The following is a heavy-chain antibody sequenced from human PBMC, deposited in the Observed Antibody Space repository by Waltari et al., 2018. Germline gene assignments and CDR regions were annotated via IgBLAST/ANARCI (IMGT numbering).Heavy chain of an antibody. CDR2: IGWNVDNI. CDR1: GFRFDDYA. V-gene: IGHV3-9*01. J-gene: IGHJ6*02. CDR3: AKDLVYNTPGIDV. D-gene: IGHD1-20*01. Sequence: ELLVVESGGHSVRPGESLRLSCTAAGFRFDDYAINWVRQAPGKGLEWVSGIGWNVDNIDYADSVKGRFTISRDKAKNSVFLQMNGLKVEDTARYFCAKDLVYNTPGIDVWGRGTTVIVSS.